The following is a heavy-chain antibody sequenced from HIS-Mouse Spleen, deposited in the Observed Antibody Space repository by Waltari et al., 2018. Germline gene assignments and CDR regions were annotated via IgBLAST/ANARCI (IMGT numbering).Heavy chain of an antibody. CDR2: IYYSGST. CDR3: ARHEGGGWYFDL. J-gene: IGHJ2*01. D-gene: IGHD1-26*01. Sequence: QLQLQESGPGLVKPSETLSLTCTVYGGSISSSSYYWGWIRQPPGKGLEWIGSIYYSGSTYYNPSLKSRVTISVDTSKNQFSLKLSSVTAADTAVYYCARHEGGGWYFDLWGRGTLVTVSS. CDR1: GGSISSSSYY. V-gene: IGHV4-39*01.